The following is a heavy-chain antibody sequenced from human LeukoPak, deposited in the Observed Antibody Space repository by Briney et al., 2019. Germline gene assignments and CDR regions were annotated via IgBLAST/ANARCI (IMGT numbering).Heavy chain of an antibody. V-gene: IGHV1-24*01. CDR1: GYTLTELS. CDR2: FDPEDGET. Sequence: GASVKVSCKVSGYTLTELSMQWVRQAPGKGLEWMGGFDPEDGETIYAQKFQGRVTMTEDTSTDTAYMELSSLRSEDTAVYYCATQGFNYYDSSGYPLHFDYWGQGTLVTVSS. J-gene: IGHJ4*02. CDR3: ATQGFNYYDSSGYPLHFDY. D-gene: IGHD3-22*01.